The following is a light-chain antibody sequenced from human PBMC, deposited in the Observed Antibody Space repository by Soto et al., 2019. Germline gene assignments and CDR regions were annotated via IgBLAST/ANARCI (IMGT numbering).Light chain of an antibody. CDR3: SSYAGSNNFV. CDR1: SSDVGGYNY. Sequence: VLTQPPSASGSPGQSVTISCTGTSSDVGGYNYVSWCQQHPGKAPKLMIYEVSERPSGVPDRFSGSKSSNTASLTVSGLQAEDEADYYCSSYAGSNNFVFGTGTKVTVL. CDR2: EVS. V-gene: IGLV2-8*01. J-gene: IGLJ1*01.